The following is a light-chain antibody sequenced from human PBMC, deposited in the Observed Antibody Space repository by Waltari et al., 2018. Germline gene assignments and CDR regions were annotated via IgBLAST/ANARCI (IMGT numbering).Light chain of an antibody. CDR2: KAS. V-gene: IGKV1-5*03. J-gene: IGKJ1*01. CDR3: QQYDTYWT. CDR1: QSISTW. Sequence: DIQMTQSPSTLSASVGDRVTITCRASQSISTWLAWYQQKRGKAPKLLIYKASSLESGVPSRFSGGGSGTEFTLTINSLQPDDFATYYCQQYDTYWTFGQGTKVEIK.